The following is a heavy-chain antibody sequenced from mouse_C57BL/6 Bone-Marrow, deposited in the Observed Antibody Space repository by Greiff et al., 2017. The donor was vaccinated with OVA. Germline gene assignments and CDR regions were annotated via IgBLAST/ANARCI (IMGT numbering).Heavy chain of an antibody. CDR3: ARRDYDGGMDY. V-gene: IGHV1-82*01. Sequence: VKLMESGPELVQPGASVKISCKASGYAFSSSWMNWVKQRPGKGLEWIGRIYPGDGDTNYNGKFKGKATLTADKSSSTAYMQLSSLTSEDAAVDFCARRDYDGGMDYWGQGTSVTVSS. CDR2: IYPGDGDT. J-gene: IGHJ4*01. CDR1: GYAFSSSW. D-gene: IGHD2-4*01.